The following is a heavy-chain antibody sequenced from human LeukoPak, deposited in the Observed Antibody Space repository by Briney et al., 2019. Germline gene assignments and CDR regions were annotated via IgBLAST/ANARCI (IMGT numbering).Heavy chain of an antibody. CDR1: GGSISSYY. V-gene: IGHV4-4*07. CDR3: ARTRRGSGYYFPIYYYYYMDV. J-gene: IGHJ6*03. Sequence: SETLSLTCTVSGGSISSYYWSWIRQPAGKGLEWIGRIYTSGSTNYNPSLKSRVTMSVDTSKNQSSLKLSSVTAADTAVYYCARTRRGSGYYFPIYYYYYMDVWGKGTTVTVSS. CDR2: IYTSGST. D-gene: IGHD3-22*01.